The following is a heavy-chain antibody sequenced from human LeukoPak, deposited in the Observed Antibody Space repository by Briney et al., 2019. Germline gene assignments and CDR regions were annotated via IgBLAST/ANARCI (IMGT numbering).Heavy chain of an antibody. D-gene: IGHD3-16*01. J-gene: IGHJ2*01. CDR3: SKRGSNYWYFDL. V-gene: IGHV3-53*01. CDR1: GFNVTDYF. CDR2: IYTAGDT. Sequence: PGGSLRLSCAASGFNVTDYFMHWVRQAPGKGLEWVSVIYTAGDTYYADFVKGRFTISRDSSSNTLYLQMNSLSAEDTAVYYCSKRGSNYWYFDLWGRGTLVTVSS.